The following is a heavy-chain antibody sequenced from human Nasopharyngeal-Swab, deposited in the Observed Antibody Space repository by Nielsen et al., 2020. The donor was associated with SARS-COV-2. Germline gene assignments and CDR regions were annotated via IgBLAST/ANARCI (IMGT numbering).Heavy chain of an antibody. J-gene: IGHJ4*02. D-gene: IGHD1-26*01. Sequence: GGSLRLSCAASGFTFSSYGMHWVRPAPGTWLEWVAVISYDGSNKYYADSVKGRFTISRDNSKNTLYLQMNSLRAEDTAVYYCAKPHGGATYSPFFNYWGQGTLVTVSS. V-gene: IGHV3-30*18. CDR2: ISYDGSNK. CDR1: GFTFSSYG. CDR3: AKPHGGATYSPFFNY.